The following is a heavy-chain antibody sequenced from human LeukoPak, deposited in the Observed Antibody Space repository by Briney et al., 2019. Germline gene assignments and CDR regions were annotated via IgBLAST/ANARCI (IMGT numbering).Heavy chain of an antibody. J-gene: IGHJ5*02. CDR2: IDPSSTYI. D-gene: IGHD2-21*02. CDR3: ARDNADIVVVAATGFWFDP. V-gene: IGHV3-21*01. CDR1: GFTFRSYS. Sequence: GGSLRLSCAASGFTFRSYSMNWVRQAPGKGLEWVSAIDPSSTYIYYADSVKGRFTISRDNAENSLYLQMNSLRVEDTAMYFCARDNADIVVVAATGFWFDPWGQGILVTVSS.